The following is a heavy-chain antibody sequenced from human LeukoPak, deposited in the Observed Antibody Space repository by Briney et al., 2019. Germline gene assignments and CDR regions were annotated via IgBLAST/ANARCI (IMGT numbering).Heavy chain of an antibody. CDR2: IRSGSATT. CDR3: AKGGTGTTDWFDP. J-gene: IGHJ5*02. Sequence: PGGSLRLSCAASGFTFSNFAMSWVRQAPGKGLEWGSTIRSGSATTYYADSVKGRFTISRDNSKNTLYLQMNSLRAGDTAVYYCAKGGTGTTDWFDPWGQGTLVTVSS. V-gene: IGHV3-23*01. CDR1: GFTFSNFA. D-gene: IGHD1-7*01.